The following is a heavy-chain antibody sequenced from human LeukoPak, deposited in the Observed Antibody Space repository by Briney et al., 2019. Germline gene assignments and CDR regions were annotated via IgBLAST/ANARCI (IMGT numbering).Heavy chain of an antibody. J-gene: IGHJ6*03. CDR2: ISVSGTI. CDR1: GFSLSTYS. Sequence: PGGSLRLSCAASGFSLSTYSLNWVRQTPGEGLEWLSYISVSGTIHYADSVKGRFTISRDNGRNSVSLQMNRLRAGDTGVYFYATAPHGASDYIDVWGRGTTVSVSS. CDR3: ATAPHGASDYIDV. D-gene: IGHD3-16*01. V-gene: IGHV3-48*01.